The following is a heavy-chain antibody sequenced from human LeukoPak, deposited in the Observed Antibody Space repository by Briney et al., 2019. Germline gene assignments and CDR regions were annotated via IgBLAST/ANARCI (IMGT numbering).Heavy chain of an antibody. J-gene: IGHJ4*02. V-gene: IGHV1-2*02. CDR1: GFTFTGHY. CDR2: IGPRNSAA. Sequence: ASMKVSCKSSGFTFTGHYIHWVRQAPGQGLEWMGYIGPRNSAASYAEKFQGRVTMTRDTSLSTAYMELSRLTSDDTAVYYCAREGSDQLSKDFDYWGQGTLVTASS. D-gene: IGHD2-2*01. CDR3: AREGSDQLSKDFDY.